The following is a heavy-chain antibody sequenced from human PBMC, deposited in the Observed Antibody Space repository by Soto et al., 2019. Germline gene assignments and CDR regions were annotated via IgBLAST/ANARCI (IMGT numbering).Heavy chain of an antibody. J-gene: IGHJ6*02. D-gene: IGHD3-16*01. CDR2: IYSGGST. CDR3: ARMGAVYYYGMDV. CDR1: GFTVSSNY. Sequence: GSLRLSXAASGFTVSSNYMSWVRQAPGKGLEWVSVIYSGGSTYYADSVKGRFTNSRDNSKNTLYLQMNSLRAEDTAVYYCARMGAVYYYGMDVWGQGTTVTVSS. V-gene: IGHV3-53*01.